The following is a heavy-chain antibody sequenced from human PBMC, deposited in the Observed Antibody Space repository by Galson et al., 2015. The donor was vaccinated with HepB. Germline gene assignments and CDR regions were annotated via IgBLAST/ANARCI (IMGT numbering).Heavy chain of an antibody. CDR2: ISSNGGST. CDR1: GFTFSSYA. CDR3: VKASRYGPFDY. D-gene: IGHD5-18*01. J-gene: IGHJ4*02. Sequence: SLRLSCAASGFTFSSYAMHWVRQAPGKGLEYVSAISSNGGSTYYADSVKGRFTISRDNSKNTLYLQMSSLRAEDTAVYYCVKASRYGPFDYWGQGTLVTVSS. V-gene: IGHV3-64D*06.